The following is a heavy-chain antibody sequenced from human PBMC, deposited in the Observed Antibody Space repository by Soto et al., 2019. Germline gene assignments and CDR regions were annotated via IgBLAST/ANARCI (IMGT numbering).Heavy chain of an antibody. D-gene: IGHD3-9*01. V-gene: IGHV4-59*01. CDR3: ARVALYYDILTGYYYYFDY. CDR1: GGSISSYY. J-gene: IGHJ4*02. CDR2: IYYSGST. Sequence: SETLYLTCTVSGGSISSYYWSWIRQPPGKGQEWIGYIYYSGSTNYNPSLKSRVTISVDTSKNQFSLKLSSVTAADTAVYYCARVALYYDILTGYYYYFDYWGQGTLVTVSS.